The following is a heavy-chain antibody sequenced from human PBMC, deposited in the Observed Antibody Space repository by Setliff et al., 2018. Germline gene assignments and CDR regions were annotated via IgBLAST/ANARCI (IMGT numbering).Heavy chain of an antibody. CDR1: GFTFDDYG. V-gene: IGHV3-20*04. J-gene: IGHJ4*02. CDR2: INWNGVKT. Sequence: GESLKISCAASGFTFDDYGMSWVRQAPGKGLEWVSGINWNGVKTDYAESLKGRFAISRDNAKNSLYLQMNSLSAEDTALYYCAREARMGCFDYWGQGTPVTVSS. CDR3: AREARMGCFDY. D-gene: IGHD6-19*01.